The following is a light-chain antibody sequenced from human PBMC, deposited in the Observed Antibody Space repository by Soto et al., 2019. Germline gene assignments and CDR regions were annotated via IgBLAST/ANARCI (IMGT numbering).Light chain of an antibody. J-gene: IGLJ3*02. V-gene: IGLV1-40*01. CDR2: GTN. CDR3: QSYDNSLSGSRV. Sequence: QPVLTQPPSVSGVPGQRVTISCTGSRSNIGAGYDVHWYQQLPGTAPKLLIYGTNNRPSGVPDRFSGSKSGMSASLAITGLQAADEANYYCQSYDNSLSGSRVFGGGTQLTVL. CDR1: RSNIGAGYD.